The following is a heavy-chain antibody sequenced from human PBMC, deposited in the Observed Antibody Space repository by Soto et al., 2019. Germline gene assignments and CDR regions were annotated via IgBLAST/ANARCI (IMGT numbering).Heavy chain of an antibody. CDR2: ISGYNGNT. Sequence: ASVKVSCKASGYIFTSYGISWVRQAPGQGLEWMGWISGYNGNTNYAQKLQGRVTMTTDTSTSTAYMELRSLRSGDTAVYYCARNTAEWFGELLQYHYYYMDVWGKGTTVTVSS. J-gene: IGHJ6*03. D-gene: IGHD3-10*01. CDR3: ARNTAEWFGELLQYHYYYMDV. CDR1: GYIFTSYG. V-gene: IGHV1-18*01.